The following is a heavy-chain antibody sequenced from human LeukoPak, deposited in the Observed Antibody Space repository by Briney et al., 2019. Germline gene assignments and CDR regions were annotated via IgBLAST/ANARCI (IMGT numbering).Heavy chain of an antibody. CDR2: IKQDGSEK. J-gene: IGHJ4*02. V-gene: IGHV3-7*01. Sequence: QPGGSLRLSCAASGFTFRSYWMSWVRQAPGKGLEWVANIKQDGSEKYYVDSVKGRFTISRDNAKNSLYLQMNSLRAEDTAVYYCGRALGGGPLDYWGQGTLVTVSS. CDR3: GRALGGGPLDY. D-gene: IGHD3-16*01. CDR1: GFTFRSYW.